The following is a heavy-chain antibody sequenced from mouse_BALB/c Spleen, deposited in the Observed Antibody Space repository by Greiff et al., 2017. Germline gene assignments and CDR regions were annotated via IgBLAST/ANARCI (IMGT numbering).Heavy chain of an antibody. V-gene: IGHV1-5*01. CDR1: GYTFTSYW. J-gene: IGHJ4*01. CDR2: IYPGNSDT. Sequence: EVQLQESGTVLARPGASVKMSCKASGYTFTSYWMHWVKQRPGQGLEWIGAIYPGNSDTSYNQKFKGKAKLTAVTSTSTAYMELSSLTNEDSAVYYYTGGSYGNYDAMDYWGQGTSVTVSS. D-gene: IGHD2-1*01. CDR3: TGGSYGNYDAMDY.